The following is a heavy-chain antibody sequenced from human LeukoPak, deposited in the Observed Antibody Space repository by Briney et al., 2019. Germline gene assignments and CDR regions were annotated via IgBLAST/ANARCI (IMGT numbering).Heavy chain of an antibody. CDR3: ARIVGAFGGGPDNWFDP. CDR2: ISAYNGNT. D-gene: IGHD1-26*01. Sequence: ASVKVSFKASGYTFTIYGISWVRQAPGQGLEWMGWISAYNGNTNYAQKLQGRVTMTTDTSTSTAYMELRSLRSDDTAVYYCARIVGAFGGGPDNWFDPWGQGTLVTVSS. J-gene: IGHJ5*02. CDR1: GYTFTIYG. V-gene: IGHV1-18*01.